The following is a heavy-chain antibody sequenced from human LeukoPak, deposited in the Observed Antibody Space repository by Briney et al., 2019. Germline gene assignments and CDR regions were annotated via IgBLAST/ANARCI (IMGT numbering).Heavy chain of an antibody. J-gene: IGHJ3*02. Sequence: ASVKVSCEASGYTFTGYYMHWVRQAPGQGLEWMGWINPNSGGTNYAQKFQGRVTMTRDTSISTAYMELRSLRSDDTAVYYCARDLRLRYFDWLSPTDAFDIWGQGTMVTVSS. D-gene: IGHD3-9*01. V-gene: IGHV1-2*02. CDR2: INPNSGGT. CDR1: GYTFTGYY. CDR3: ARDLRLRYFDWLSPTDAFDI.